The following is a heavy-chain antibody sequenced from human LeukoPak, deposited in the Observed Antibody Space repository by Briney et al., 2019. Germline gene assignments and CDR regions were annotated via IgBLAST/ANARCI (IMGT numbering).Heavy chain of an antibody. CDR3: AKDLGALDTVVFFDS. CDR2: ISGSGNYT. J-gene: IGHJ4*02. CDR1: GSTFSSYA. D-gene: IGHD5-18*01. V-gene: IGHV3-23*01. Sequence: PGGSLRLSCAASGSTFSSYAMNWVRQAPGKRLEWVSTISGSGNYTYYADSVKGRFSISRDNSKNTLYLQMNSLRAEDTAVYYCAKDLGALDTVVFFDSWGQGALLTVSS.